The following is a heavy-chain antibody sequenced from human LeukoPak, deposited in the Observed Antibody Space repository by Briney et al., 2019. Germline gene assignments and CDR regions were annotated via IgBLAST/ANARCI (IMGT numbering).Heavy chain of an antibody. V-gene: IGHV3-30*03. CDR1: GFTFSSYG. CDR2: RSYDGSNK. CDR3: ARDPDTYVPTGYWSF. J-gene: IGHJ4*02. D-gene: IGHD3-9*01. Sequence: GRSLILSCAASGFTFSSYGMHWVRQAPGKGLEWVAVRSYDGSNKYYADSVKGRFTISRDNSKNTLYLQMNSLRAEDTAVYYCARDPDTYVPTGYWSFWGQGTPVTVSS.